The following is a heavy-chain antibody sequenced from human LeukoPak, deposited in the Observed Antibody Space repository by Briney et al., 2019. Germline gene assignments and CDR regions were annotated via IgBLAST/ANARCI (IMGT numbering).Heavy chain of an antibody. D-gene: IGHD3-3*01. Sequence: GGSLRLSCAASGFTFSSYAMSWVRQAPGKGLEWVSAISGSGGSTYYADSVKGRFTISRDNAKNSLYLQMNSLRAEDTAVYYCARDRSGNHEFDYWGQGTLVTVSS. CDR1: GFTFSSYA. J-gene: IGHJ4*02. CDR2: ISGSGGST. CDR3: ARDRSGNHEFDY. V-gene: IGHV3-23*01.